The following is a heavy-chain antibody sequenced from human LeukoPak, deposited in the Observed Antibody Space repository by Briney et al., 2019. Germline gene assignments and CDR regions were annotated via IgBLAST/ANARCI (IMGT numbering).Heavy chain of an antibody. J-gene: IGHJ5*02. Sequence: PSQTLSLTCTVSGGSITSGDYYWSWLRQPAGKGLEWIGRIYLGGSSSYNPSLKSRVTISADTSKNQFSLKLSSVTAADTAVYYCAREGLNMVRGVIPKEAWGWFDPWGQGTLVTVSS. V-gene: IGHV4-61*02. CDR1: GGSITSGDYY. CDR2: IYLGGSS. CDR3: AREGLNMVRGVIPKEAWGWFDP. D-gene: IGHD3-10*01.